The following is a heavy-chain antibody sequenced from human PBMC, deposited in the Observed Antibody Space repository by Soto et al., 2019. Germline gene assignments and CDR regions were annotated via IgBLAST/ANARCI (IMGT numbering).Heavy chain of an antibody. D-gene: IGHD3-10*01. V-gene: IGHV5-51*01. CDR2: IYPGDSDT. CDR3: ASQYYYGSGSYYSGMDV. CDR1: GYSFTSYW. J-gene: IGHJ6*02. Sequence: LGESLKISCKGSGYSFTSYWIGWVRQVPGKGLEWMGIIYPGDSDTKYSPSFQGQVTISADKSISTAYLQWSSLKASDTAMYYCASQYYYGSGSYYSGMDVWGQGTTVTVSS.